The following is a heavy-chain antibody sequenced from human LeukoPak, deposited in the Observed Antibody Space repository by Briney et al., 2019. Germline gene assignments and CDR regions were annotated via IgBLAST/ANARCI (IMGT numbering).Heavy chain of an antibody. V-gene: IGHV1-8*02. J-gene: IGHJ6*03. CDR2: MNPNSGNT. Sequence: EASVKVSCKASGYTFTSYDINWVRQATGQGLEWMGWMNPNSGNTGYAQKFQGRVTMTRNTSISTAYMELSSLRSGDTAVYYCALSWVCSSTSCYPNMDVWGKGTTVTISS. D-gene: IGHD2-2*01. CDR3: ALSWVCSSTSCYPNMDV. CDR1: GYTFTSYD.